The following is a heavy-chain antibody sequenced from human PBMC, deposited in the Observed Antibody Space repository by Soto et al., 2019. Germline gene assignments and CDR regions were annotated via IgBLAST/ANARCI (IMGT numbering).Heavy chain of an antibody. CDR1: GFTFSGSG. CDR2: IWADGSKQ. D-gene: IGHD4-17*01. Sequence: QVQLVESGGGVVQPGRSLRLSCITSGFTFSGSGMHWVRQPPGKGLEWLAFIWADGSKQHYADSVKGRFTISRDQSNSTLFLQMDGLTVDDTAIYYCARDWGRTTVTNLASWGQGTLVAVSS. V-gene: IGHV3-33*01. J-gene: IGHJ4*02. CDR3: ARDWGRTTVTNLAS.